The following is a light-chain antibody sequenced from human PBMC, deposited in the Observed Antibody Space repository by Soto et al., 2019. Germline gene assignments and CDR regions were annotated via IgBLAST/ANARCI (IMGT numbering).Light chain of an antibody. V-gene: IGKV3-20*01. CDR2: GAS. CDR1: QSVSSGY. CDR3: QQYTYSPWT. J-gene: IGKJ1*01. Sequence: EVVLTQSPGTLSLSPGERATLSCRASQSVSSGYLGWYQQKPGQAPRLLIYGASSRATGIPDRFSGSGSGTDFTLTICRLEPEDFAVYFCQQYTYSPWTFGQGTKVEIK.